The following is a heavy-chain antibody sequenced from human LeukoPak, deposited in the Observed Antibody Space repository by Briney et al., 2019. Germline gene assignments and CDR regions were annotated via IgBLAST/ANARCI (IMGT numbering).Heavy chain of an antibody. CDR1: GFNFRTHA. J-gene: IGHJ5*02. CDR2: IWRGGSYK. D-gene: IGHD6-19*01. V-gene: IGHV3-33*01. CDR3: VIAPPDSGWAFWS. Sequence: PGGSLRLSCSASGFNFRTHAMHWIRQAPGKGLEWVAMIWRGGSYKYYADSVNGRFAISRDDSKSRLYLQMDSLTAEDTAVYYCVIAPPDSGWAFWSWGQGALVTVSS.